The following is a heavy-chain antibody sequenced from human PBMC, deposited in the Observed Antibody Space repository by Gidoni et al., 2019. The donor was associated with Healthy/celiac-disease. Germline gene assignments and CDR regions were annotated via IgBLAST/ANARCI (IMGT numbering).Heavy chain of an antibody. D-gene: IGHD1-1*01. CDR2: IRSKAYGGTT. CDR3: TRDLAGTTCAFDI. V-gene: IGHV3-49*05. J-gene: IGHJ3*02. Sequence: EVQLVESGGGLVKPGRSLRLSCTASGFTFGAYAMSWFRQAPGKGLEWVGFIRSKAYGGTTEYAASVKGRFTISRDDSKSIAYLQMNSLKTEDTAVYYCTRDLAGTTCAFDIWGQGTMVTVSS. CDR1: GFTFGAYA.